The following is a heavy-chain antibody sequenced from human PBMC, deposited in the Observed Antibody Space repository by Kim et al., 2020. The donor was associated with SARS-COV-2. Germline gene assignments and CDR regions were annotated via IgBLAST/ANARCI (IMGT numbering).Heavy chain of an antibody. Sequence: GGSLRLSCAASGFTFSRSWMHWVRQAPGKGLVWVSRINSDGSSTSYADSVKGRFTISRDNAKNTLYLQMNSLRAEDTAAYYCARVGHLGADYWGAQLYYFDYWRQGTLVTVSS. CDR1: GFTFSRSW. CDR2: INSDGSST. CDR3: ARVGHLGADYWGAQLYYFDY. D-gene: IGHD7-27*01. J-gene: IGHJ4*02. V-gene: IGHV3-74*01.